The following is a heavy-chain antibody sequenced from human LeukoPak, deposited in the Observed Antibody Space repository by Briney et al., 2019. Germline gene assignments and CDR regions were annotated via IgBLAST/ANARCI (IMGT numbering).Heavy chain of an antibody. V-gene: IGHV3-30*02. Sequence: GGSLRLSCAASGFTFSYYGMHWVRQAPGKGLEWVTSIGYDGTDKYYADSVKGRFTISRDDSKNTLSLHMNSLRAEDTAVYYCARDLTYNSWYYFDSWGQGTLVTVSS. CDR3: ARDLTYNSWYYFDS. CDR2: IGYDGTDK. CDR1: GFTFSYYG. D-gene: IGHD6-13*01. J-gene: IGHJ4*02.